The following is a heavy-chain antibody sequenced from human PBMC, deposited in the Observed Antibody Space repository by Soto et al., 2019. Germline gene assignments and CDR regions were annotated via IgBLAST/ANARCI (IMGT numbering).Heavy chain of an antibody. CDR2: INSDGSNT. CDR1: GFTFTSFW. J-gene: IGHJ4*02. D-gene: IGHD1-26*01. CDR3: ARDGAQIAVLGGKYDY. V-gene: IGHV3-74*01. Sequence: EVQLVQSGGGSVQPGGSLRLSCEASGFTFTSFWMHWVRQVPGNGLVWVSRINSDGSNTRYADSVKGRFTISRDNAMGPLYVQKNSLRVEDTAVYYCARDGAQIAVLGGKYDYGGQGTLVTVSS.